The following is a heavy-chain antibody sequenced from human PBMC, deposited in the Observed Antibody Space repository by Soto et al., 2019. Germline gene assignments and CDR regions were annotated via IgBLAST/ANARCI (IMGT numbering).Heavy chain of an antibody. Sequence: QVQLQESGPGLVKPSETLSLTCTVSGGSVSCGSYYWSWIRQPPGKGLEWIGYIYYSGSTNYNPSLKSRVTISVDTSKNQFSLKLSSVTAADTAVYYCARDRLEWGFAFDIWGQGTMVTVSS. J-gene: IGHJ3*02. CDR1: GGSVSCGSYY. D-gene: IGHD1-26*01. CDR3: ARDRLEWGFAFDI. CDR2: IYYSGST. V-gene: IGHV4-61*01.